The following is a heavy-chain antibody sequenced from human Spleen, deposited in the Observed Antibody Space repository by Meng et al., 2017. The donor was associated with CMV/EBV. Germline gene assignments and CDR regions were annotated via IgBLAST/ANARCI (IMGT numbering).Heavy chain of an antibody. Sequence: VYGGSLSGYYWSWIRQHPGKGLEWIGEINHSGSTNYNPSLKSRVTISVDTSKNQFSLKLSSVTAADTAVYYCARGRWEQLAYWYFDLWGRGTLVTVSS. CDR1: GGSLSGYY. CDR3: ARGRWEQLAYWYFDL. V-gene: IGHV4-34*01. CDR2: INHSGST. J-gene: IGHJ2*01. D-gene: IGHD4-23*01.